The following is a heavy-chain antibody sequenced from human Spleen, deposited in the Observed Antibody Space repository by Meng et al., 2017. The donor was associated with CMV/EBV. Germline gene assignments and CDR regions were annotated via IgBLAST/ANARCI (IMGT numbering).Heavy chain of an antibody. CDR1: GFTFSSYG. Sequence: GESLKISCAASGFTFSSYGMHWVRQAPGKGLEWVAFIRYDGSDKSYADSVKGRFTISRDNSKNTMYLQMNSLRPEDTAVYYCAKKGSWELLSSWFDPWGQGTLVTVS. D-gene: IGHD1-26*01. J-gene: IGHJ5*02. CDR3: AKKGSWELLSSWFDP. V-gene: IGHV3-30*02. CDR2: IRYDGSDK.